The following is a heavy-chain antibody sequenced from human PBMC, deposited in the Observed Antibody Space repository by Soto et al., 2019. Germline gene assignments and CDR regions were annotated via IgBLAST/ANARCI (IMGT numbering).Heavy chain of an antibody. V-gene: IGHV3-23*01. CDR2: IRGSGGNT. J-gene: IGHJ4*02. Sequence: GGSLRLSCAASGFTFSDYYMSWIRQAPGKGLEWVSDIRGSGGNTYYADSVKGRFTISRNNSQNTLYLQMNSLRGDDTAVYFCAREAPAAGTNYFDYSGQGTLVTVSS. CDR3: AREAPAAGTNYFDY. CDR1: GFTFSDYY. D-gene: IGHD6-25*01.